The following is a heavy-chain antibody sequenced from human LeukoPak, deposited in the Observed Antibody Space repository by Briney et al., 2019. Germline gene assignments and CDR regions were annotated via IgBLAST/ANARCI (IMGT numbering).Heavy chain of an antibody. V-gene: IGHV4-31*03. CDR1: GGSISSGGYY. D-gene: IGHD1-1*01. J-gene: IGHJ4*02. Sequence: SETLSLTCTVSGGSISSGGYYWSWIRQHPGKGLEWIGYIYYSGSTYYNPSLKSRVTISVDTSKNQFALKLSSVTAADTAVYYCARVLPIEPVTSYYFDYWGQGTLVTVSS. CDR3: ARVLPIEPVTSYYFDY. CDR2: IYYSGST.